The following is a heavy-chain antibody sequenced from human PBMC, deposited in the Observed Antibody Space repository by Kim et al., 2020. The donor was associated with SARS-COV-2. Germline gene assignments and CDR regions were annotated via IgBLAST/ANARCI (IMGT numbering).Heavy chain of an antibody. V-gene: IGHV3-21*04. D-gene: IGHD5-18*01. J-gene: IGHJ6*02. Sequence: GGSLRLSCAASGFSFTNHSMNWVRQAPGKGLEWVSSISKSSFYIYYADSVKGRFTVSRDNAKNSLYLQMDSLRAEDTAVYYCARDLYSDFGELYYYYYGMAVWSQGPTVTVSS. CDR3: ARDLYSDFGELYYYYYGMAV. CDR2: ISKSSFYI. CDR1: GFSFTNHS.